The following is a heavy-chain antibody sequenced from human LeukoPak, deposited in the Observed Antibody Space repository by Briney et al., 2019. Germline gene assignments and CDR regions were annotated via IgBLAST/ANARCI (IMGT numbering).Heavy chain of an antibody. CDR3: ARDLGGIAAAVRWFDP. Sequence: SVKVSCKASGGTFSSYAISWVRQAPGQGLEWMGGIIPILNTSNYAQNFQGRVTMTADKSTSTAYMELNRLRFEDTAMYYCARDLGGIAAAVRWFDPWGQGTLVTVSS. D-gene: IGHD6-13*01. CDR2: IIPILNTS. V-gene: IGHV1-69*06. J-gene: IGHJ5*02. CDR1: GGTFSSYA.